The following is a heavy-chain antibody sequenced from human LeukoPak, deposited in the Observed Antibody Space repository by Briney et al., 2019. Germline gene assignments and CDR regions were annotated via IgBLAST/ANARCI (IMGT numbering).Heavy chain of an antibody. V-gene: IGHV3-23*01. CDR1: GFTFSSYA. J-gene: IGHJ6*03. Sequence: PGGSLRLSCAASGFTFSSYAMSWVRQAPGKGLEWVSAISGSGGSTYYADSVKGRFAISRDNAKNSLYLQMNSLRAEDTAVYYCARHVYYYYMDVWGKGTTVTVSS. CDR3: ARHVYYYYMDV. CDR2: ISGSGGST.